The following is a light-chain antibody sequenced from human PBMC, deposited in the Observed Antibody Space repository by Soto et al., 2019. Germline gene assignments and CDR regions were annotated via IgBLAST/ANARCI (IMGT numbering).Light chain of an antibody. V-gene: IGKV3-11*01. CDR3: QQRRDWPWT. Sequence: EIVLTQSPGTLSLFPGERATLSCRASSSVSSYLAWYQQKPGQAPRLLIYDASTRATGIPARFSGTGSGTDFTLIISSLQPEDCAFYYCQQRRDWPWTFGQGTRVEIE. CDR2: DAS. J-gene: IGKJ1*01. CDR1: SSVSSY.